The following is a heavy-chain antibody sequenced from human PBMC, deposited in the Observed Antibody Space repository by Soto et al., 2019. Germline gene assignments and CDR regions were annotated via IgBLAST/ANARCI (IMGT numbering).Heavy chain of an antibody. CDR3: ARVISSSSSLGLRYYYYGIDV. D-gene: IGHD6-6*01. CDR2: IYYSGST. Sequence: SETLSLTCTVSGCSISIRNYYWCWILQSPGKGLEWIGSIYYSGSTYYNPSLNSRVTMSVDTSKSQFSLKLSSVTAADTAVYYCARVISSSSSLGLRYYYYGIDVWGQGTTVTVSS. CDR1: GCSISIRNYY. J-gene: IGHJ6*02. V-gene: IGHV4-39*01.